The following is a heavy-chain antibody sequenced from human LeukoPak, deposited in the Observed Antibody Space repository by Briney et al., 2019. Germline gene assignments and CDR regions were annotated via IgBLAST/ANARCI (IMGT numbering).Heavy chain of an antibody. Sequence: GGSLRLSCAASGFTFDIYEMNWVRQAPGKGLEWLSYISSSGSTIYYADSMKGRFTVSRDNAKNSLYLQMNSLRAEDTAVYYCAELGITMIGGVWGKGTTVTISS. V-gene: IGHV3-48*03. CDR2: ISSSGSTI. J-gene: IGHJ6*04. CDR1: GFTFDIYE. D-gene: IGHD3-10*02. CDR3: AELGITMIGGV.